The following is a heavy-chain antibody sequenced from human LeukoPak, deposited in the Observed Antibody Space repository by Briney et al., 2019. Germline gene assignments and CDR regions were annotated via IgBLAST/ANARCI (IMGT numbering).Heavy chain of an antibody. D-gene: IGHD1-1*01. CDR2: INPNSGGT. CDR1: GYTFTDYY. CDR3: ARAWKGKYHGFDY. V-gene: IGHV1-2*02. J-gene: IGHJ4*02. Sequence: ASVKVSCKASGYTFTDYYMHWVRQAPGQGLEWMGWINPNSGGTNYAQKFQGRVTMTRDTSISTVYMELSRLRSEDTAMYYCARAWKGKYHGFDYWGQGTLVTVSS.